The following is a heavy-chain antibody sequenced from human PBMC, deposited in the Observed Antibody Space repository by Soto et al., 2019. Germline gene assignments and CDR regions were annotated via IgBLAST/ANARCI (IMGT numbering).Heavy chain of an antibody. V-gene: IGHV4-61*08. CDR3: ARALALWSSGYFYFDY. CDR2: VYYSGTT. J-gene: IGHJ4*02. D-gene: IGHD5-12*01. CDR1: GGSIDSGDYY. Sequence: SETLSLTCTVSGGSIDSGDYYWSWIRQPPGKGLEWIGYVYYSGTTNYNPFLKSRVTLSLDKSKNQFSLKLNSVTAADTAVYYCARALALWSSGYFYFDYWGLGTLVTVSS.